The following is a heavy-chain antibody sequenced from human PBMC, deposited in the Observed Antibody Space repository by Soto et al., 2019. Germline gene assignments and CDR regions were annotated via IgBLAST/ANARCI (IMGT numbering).Heavy chain of an antibody. Sequence: QVQLVQSGAEVKKPGASVKVSCTASGYTFSNFGITWVRQAPGQGLEWMGWISTYNGNTNYARNVKSRVTITIDTPTSTAYMELRSLRSDDTAMYYCAAFTGPSCHRGREWFDPWGQGTLVTVS. CDR1: GYTFSNFG. J-gene: IGHJ5*02. D-gene: IGHD2-2*01. V-gene: IGHV1-18*04. CDR3: AAFTGPSCHRGREWFDP. CDR2: ISTYNGNT.